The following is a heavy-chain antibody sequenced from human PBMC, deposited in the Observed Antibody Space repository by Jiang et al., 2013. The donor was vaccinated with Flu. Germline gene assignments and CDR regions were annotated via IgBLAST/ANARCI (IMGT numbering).Heavy chain of an antibody. V-gene: IGHV4-31*03. CDR2: IYYSGST. J-gene: IGHJ3*02. CDR3: ARASHISSGAGDAFDI. D-gene: IGHD3-22*01. Sequence: GSGLVKPSQTLSLTCTVSGDSISSGTHYWSWIRRHPEKGLEWIGYIYYSGSTYYNPXLKSRIIISVDTSKNQFSLKLNSVTAADTAVYYCARASHISSGAGDAFDIWAKGQWSPSLQ. CDR1: GDSISSGTHY.